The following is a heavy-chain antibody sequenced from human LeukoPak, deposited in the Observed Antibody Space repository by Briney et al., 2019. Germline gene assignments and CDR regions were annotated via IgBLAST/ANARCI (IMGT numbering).Heavy chain of an antibody. D-gene: IGHD3-10*01. CDR2: ISGSGGTT. V-gene: IGHV3-23*01. J-gene: IGHJ4*02. CDR3: AKALGSYYLDY. CDR1: AFTFSSYG. Sequence: GGSLRLSCAASAFTFSSYGMTWVRQAPGKGLEWVSSISGSGGTTYYADSVKGRFTISRDDSKNTLYLQMNSLRAEDTAVYYCAKALGSYYLDYWGQGTLVTVSS.